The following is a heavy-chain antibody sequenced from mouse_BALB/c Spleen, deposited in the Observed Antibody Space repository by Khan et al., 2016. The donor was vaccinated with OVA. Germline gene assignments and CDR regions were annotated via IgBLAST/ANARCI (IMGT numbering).Heavy chain of an antibody. CDR1: GFSFSNYA. J-gene: IGHJ2*01. V-gene: IGHV5-9-3*01. Sequence: EVELVESGGGLVIPGGSMKLSCAASGFSFSNYAMSWVRQTPEKRLEWVATISSGGSYTYYPDSVKGRCTISRDHAQNTMNLQMRSQRSEDTAMYYGARTPGYFGSNYFDYWGQGTTLTVSS. CDR3: ARTPGYFGSNYFDY. D-gene: IGHD1-1*01. CDR2: ISSGGSYT.